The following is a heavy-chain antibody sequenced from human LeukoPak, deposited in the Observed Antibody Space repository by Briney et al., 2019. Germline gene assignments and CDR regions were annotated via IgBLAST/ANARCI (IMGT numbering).Heavy chain of an antibody. CDR3: ARTFGSSGYYFPTYPYYFDY. V-gene: IGHV1-46*01. D-gene: IGHD3-22*01. Sequence: GASVKVSCKASGYTFTGYYMHWVRQAPGQGLEWMGIINPSGGSTSYAQKFQGRVTMARDMSTSTVYMELSSLRSEDTAVYYCARTFGSSGYYFPTYPYYFDYWGQGTLVTVSS. CDR1: GYTFTGYY. CDR2: INPSGGST. J-gene: IGHJ4*02.